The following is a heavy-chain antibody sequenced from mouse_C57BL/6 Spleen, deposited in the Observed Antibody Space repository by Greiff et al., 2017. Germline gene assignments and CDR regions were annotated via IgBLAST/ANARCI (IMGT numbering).Heavy chain of an antibody. CDR3: TRWGLYYSNY. J-gene: IGHJ3*01. V-gene: IGHV1-15*01. CDR2: IGPETGGT. CDR1: GYTFTDYE. D-gene: IGHD2-5*01. Sequence: VQLQQSGAELVRPGASVTLSCKASGYTFTDYEMHWVKQTPVHGLEWIGAIGPETGGTSYNQKFKGKAILTADKSSITAYMELRSLTSEDSAVYYCTRWGLYYSNYWGQGTLVTVSA.